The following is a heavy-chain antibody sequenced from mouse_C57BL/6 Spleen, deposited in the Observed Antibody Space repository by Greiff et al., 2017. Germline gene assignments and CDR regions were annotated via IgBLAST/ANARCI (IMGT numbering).Heavy chain of an antibody. CDR2: ISYDGSN. CDR1: GYSITSGYY. V-gene: IGHV3-6*01. CDR3: ARGGGYGSDFAMGC. J-gene: IGHJ4*01. Sequence: EVKLQESGPGLVKPSQSLSLTCSVTGYSITSGYYWNWIRQFPGNKLEWMGYISYDGSNNYNPSLKKRISITRDTSKNQFFLKLNSVTTEDTATDYCARGGGYGSDFAMGCWGKGTSVTVSS. D-gene: IGHD1-1*01.